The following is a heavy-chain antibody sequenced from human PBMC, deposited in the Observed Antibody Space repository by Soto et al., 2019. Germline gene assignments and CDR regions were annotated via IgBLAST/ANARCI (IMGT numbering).Heavy chain of an antibody. CDR1: GFTFSTYA. CDR2: ISASSATI. CDR3: VRVISTYESFDF. V-gene: IGHV3-48*01. Sequence: GGSLRLSCAASGFTFSTYAMSWVRQAPGKGPEWISYISASSATIYYADSVKGRFTISRDSAKNSLYLQMNSLSAEDTAVYYCVRVISTYESFDFWGQGTLVTVSS. D-gene: IGHD2-2*01. J-gene: IGHJ4*02.